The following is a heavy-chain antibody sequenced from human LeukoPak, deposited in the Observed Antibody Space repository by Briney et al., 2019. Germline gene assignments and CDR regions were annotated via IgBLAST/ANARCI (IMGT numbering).Heavy chain of an antibody. CDR1: GGSFSGYY. D-gene: IGHD3-10*01. J-gene: IGHJ4*02. V-gene: IGHV4-59*01. CDR2: VYYSGST. Sequence: SETLSLTCAVYGGSFSGYYWSWIRQPPGKGLDWIGYVYYSGSTNYSPSLKSRVTVSVDTSKNQFSLKLTSVTAADTAVYYCARVRYGSGSYYFDNWGQGTLVTVSS. CDR3: ARVRYGSGSYYFDN.